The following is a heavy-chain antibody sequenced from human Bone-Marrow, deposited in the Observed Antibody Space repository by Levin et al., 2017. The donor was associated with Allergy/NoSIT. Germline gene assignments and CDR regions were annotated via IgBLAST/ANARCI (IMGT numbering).Heavy chain of an antibody. CDR1: GFTFGDYG. CDR3: TGDVYYYDSSGHLRTYFES. CDR2: IRSKTYGGTT. Sequence: SCTASGFTFGDYGLSWVRQAPGKGLEWISFIRSKTYGGTTEYAASVNVRFIISRDDSKYITYLQMNSLKTEDTAVYYCTGDVYYYDSSGHLRTYFESWGQGTLVTVSS. V-gene: IGHV3-49*04. D-gene: IGHD3-22*01. J-gene: IGHJ4*02.